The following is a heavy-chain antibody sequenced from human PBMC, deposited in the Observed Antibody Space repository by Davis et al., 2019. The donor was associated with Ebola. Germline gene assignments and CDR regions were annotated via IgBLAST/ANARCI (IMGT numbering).Heavy chain of an antibody. Sequence: GESLKISCKGSGYSFSTYWIGWVRQMPGKGLEWMGRIDPSDSYTNYSPSFQGHVTISADKSISTAYLQWSSLKASDTAMYYCARDPLGLLGHAFDIWGQGTMVTVSS. J-gene: IGHJ3*02. CDR2: IDPSDSYT. CDR1: GYSFSTYW. D-gene: IGHD1-26*01. CDR3: ARDPLGLLGHAFDI. V-gene: IGHV5-10-1*01.